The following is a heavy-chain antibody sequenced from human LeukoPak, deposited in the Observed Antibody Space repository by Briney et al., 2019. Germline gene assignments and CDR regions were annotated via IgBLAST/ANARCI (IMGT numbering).Heavy chain of an antibody. CDR1: GFTVSSKY. CDR2: IYLDGKA. CDR3: ARDAEASLAN. V-gene: IGHV3-66*01. J-gene: IGHJ4*02. Sequence: GGSLRLSCAASGFTVSSKYMNWVRQAPGKGLEWVSVIYLDGKADYADSVKGRFTISRDDSKNTMYLQMNSLRDEDTAVYYYARDAEASLANWGQGTLVTVSP. D-gene: IGHD2-21*01.